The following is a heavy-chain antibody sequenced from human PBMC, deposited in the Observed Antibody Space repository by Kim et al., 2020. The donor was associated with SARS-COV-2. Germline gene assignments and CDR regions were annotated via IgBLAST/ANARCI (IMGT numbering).Heavy chain of an antibody. D-gene: IGHD3-9*01. CDR2: IYYSGST. CDR3: ARLSYDILTGYIYYYYGMDV. J-gene: IGHJ6*02. CDR1: GGSISSSSYY. V-gene: IGHV4-39*01. Sequence: SETLSLTCTVSGGSISSSSYYWGWIRQPPGKGLEWIGSIYYSGSTYYNPSLKSRVTISVDTSKNQFSLKLSSVTAADTAVYYCARLSYDILTGYIYYYYGMDVWGQGNTVTGPS.